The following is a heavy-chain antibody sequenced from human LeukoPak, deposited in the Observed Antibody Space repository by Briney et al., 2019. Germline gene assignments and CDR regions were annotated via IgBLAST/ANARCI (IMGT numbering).Heavy chain of an antibody. Sequence: GGSLRLSCAASGVTFSSYSMNWVRQAPGKGLEWLSYISSSSDTIYYADSVKGRFTIPRDNAKNSLYLQMTSLRAEDTAVYYCARVGGSTGHFDYWGQGTLVTVSS. CDR1: GVTFSSYS. D-gene: IGHD2-15*01. J-gene: IGHJ4*02. CDR2: ISSSSDTI. V-gene: IGHV3-48*04. CDR3: ARVGGSTGHFDY.